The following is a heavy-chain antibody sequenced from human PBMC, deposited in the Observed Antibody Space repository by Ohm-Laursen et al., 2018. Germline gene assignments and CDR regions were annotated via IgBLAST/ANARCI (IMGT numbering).Heavy chain of an antibody. D-gene: IGHD3-22*01. J-gene: IGHJ4*02. CDR1: GFTFSSYG. CDR2: ISYDGSNK. V-gene: IGHV3-30*18. CDR3: AKDLRYDSSGSDTLY. Sequence: SLRLSCAASGFTFSSYGMHWVRQAPGKGLEWVADISYDGSNKYYADSVKGRFTISRDNSKNTLYLQMNSLRAEDTAVYYCAKDLRYDSSGSDTLYWGQGTLVTVSS.